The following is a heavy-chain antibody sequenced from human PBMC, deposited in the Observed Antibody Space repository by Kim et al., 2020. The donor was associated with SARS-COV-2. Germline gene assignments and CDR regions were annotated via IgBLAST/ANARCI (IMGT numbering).Heavy chain of an antibody. Sequence: GGCLRLSCAASGFTFSSYSMNWVRQAPGKGLEWVSSISSSSSYIYYADSVKGRFTISRDNAKNSLYLQMNSLRAEDTAVYYCARESNRHYYDSSGYYFSDAFDIWGQGTMVTVSS. D-gene: IGHD3-22*01. V-gene: IGHV3-21*01. J-gene: IGHJ3*02. CDR1: GFTFSSYS. CDR3: ARESNRHYYDSSGYYFSDAFDI. CDR2: ISSSSSYI.